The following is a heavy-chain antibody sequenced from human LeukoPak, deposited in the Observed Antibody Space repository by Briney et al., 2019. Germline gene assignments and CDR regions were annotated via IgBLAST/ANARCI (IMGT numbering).Heavy chain of an antibody. CDR2: ISAYNGNT. CDR1: GYTFTSYG. CDR3: ARDPHSLYDFWSGYYYYLDY. D-gene: IGHD3-3*01. V-gene: IGHV1-18*01. J-gene: IGHJ4*02. Sequence: ASVKVSCKASGYTFTSYGISWVRQAPGQGLEWMGWISAYNGNTNYAQKLQGRVTMTTDTSTSTAYMVLRSLRSDDTAVYYCARDPHSLYDFWSGYYYYLDYWGQGTLVTVSS.